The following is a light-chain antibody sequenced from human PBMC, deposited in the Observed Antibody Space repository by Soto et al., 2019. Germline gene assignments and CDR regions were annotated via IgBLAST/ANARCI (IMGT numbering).Light chain of an antibody. CDR1: TSDIGNYNY. J-gene: IGLJ2*01. CDR2: DVS. Sequence: QSALTQPPSVSGSPGQSITISCTGTTSDIGNYNYISWYQQHPGKVPKLLIYDVSHRPSGVSSRFSGSKSGNTASLTISGLQDEDEADYYCNSYRNSVTPVVFGGGTKLTVL. V-gene: IGLV2-14*03. CDR3: NSYRNSVTPVV.